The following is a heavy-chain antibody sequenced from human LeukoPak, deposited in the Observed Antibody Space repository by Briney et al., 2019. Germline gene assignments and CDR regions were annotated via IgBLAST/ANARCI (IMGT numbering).Heavy chain of an antibody. J-gene: IGHJ4*02. Sequence: GGSLRLSCAASGFTFSNYWMSWVRQAPGKGLEWVANIKQDGSEKYYVDSVKGRFTISRDNSKGTLYLQMNSLRAEDTAVYYCAKDRMTTVTSRLDNWGQGTLVTVSS. V-gene: IGHV3-7*03. CDR1: GFTFSNYW. D-gene: IGHD4-17*01. CDR2: IKQDGSEK. CDR3: AKDRMTTVTSRLDN.